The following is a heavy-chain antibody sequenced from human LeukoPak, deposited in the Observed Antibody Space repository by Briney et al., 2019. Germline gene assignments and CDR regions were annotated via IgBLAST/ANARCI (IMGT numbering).Heavy chain of an antibody. CDR1: GYTFTSYG. CDR2: ISDYNGNT. Sequence: ASVKVSCKASGYTFTSYGISWVRQAPGQGPEWMGWISDYNGNTNYAEKFQGRVTMTTDTSTSTAYMELRSVRSDDTAVYYCARDGSSSSFDYWGQGTLVTVSS. CDR3: ARDGSSSSFDY. V-gene: IGHV1-18*01. D-gene: IGHD6-6*01. J-gene: IGHJ4*02.